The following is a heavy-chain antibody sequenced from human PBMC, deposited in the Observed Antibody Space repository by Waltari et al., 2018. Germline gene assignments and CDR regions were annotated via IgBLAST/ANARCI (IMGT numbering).Heavy chain of an antibody. D-gene: IGHD2-21*02. CDR1: GFTFSSYA. CDR3: AKDPAYCGGDCPLAP. CDR2: MSGSGGST. J-gene: IGHJ5*02. V-gene: IGHV3-23*01. Sequence: EVQLLESGGGLVQPGGSLRLSCAASGFTFSSYAMSWVRPAPGKGLEWVSAMSGSGGSTYYADSVKGRFTISRDNSKNTLYLQMNSLRAEDTAVYYCAKDPAYCGGDCPLAPWGQGTLVTVSS.